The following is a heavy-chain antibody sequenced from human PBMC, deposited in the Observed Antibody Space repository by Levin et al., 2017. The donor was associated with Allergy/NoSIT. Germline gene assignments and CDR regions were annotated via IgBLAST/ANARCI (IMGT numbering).Heavy chain of an antibody. CDR2: VSYSGDST. V-gene: IGHV3-23*01. J-gene: IGHJ3*01. Sequence: GGSLRLSCVVSGFTFTNYALTWVRQAPGKGLEFVSHVSYSGDSTNYADSVKGRFTISRDNSENTLFLQMNSLTAEDTAIYYCAKLDSQVRSGWYPGPIDFWGQGTMVTVSS. D-gene: IGHD6-13*01. CDR1: GFTFTNYA. CDR3: AKLDSQVRSGWYPGPIDF.